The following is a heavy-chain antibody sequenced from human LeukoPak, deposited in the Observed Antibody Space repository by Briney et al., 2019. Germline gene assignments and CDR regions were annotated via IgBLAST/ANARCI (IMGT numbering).Heavy chain of an antibody. J-gene: IGHJ6*02. CDR3: ARDPCSSTSCYLVYYYYGMDV. D-gene: IGHD2-2*01. Sequence: GGSLRLPCAASGFTFSSYGMPWVRQAPGKGLEWVAVISYDGSNKYYADSVKGRFTISRDNAKNSLYLQMNSLRAEDTAVYYCARDPCSSTSCYLVYYYYGMDVWGQGTTVTVSS. V-gene: IGHV3-30*03. CDR2: ISYDGSNK. CDR1: GFTFSSYG.